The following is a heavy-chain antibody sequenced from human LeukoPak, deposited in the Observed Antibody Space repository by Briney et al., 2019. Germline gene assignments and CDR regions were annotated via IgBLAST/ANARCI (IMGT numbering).Heavy chain of an antibody. CDR1: GFTFSSYG. CDR3: AKDRGGYRDTYFDY. CDR2: IRYDGSNK. D-gene: IGHD5-12*01. V-gene: IGHV3-30*02. J-gene: IGHJ4*02. Sequence: GGSLRLSCAASGFTFSSYGMHWVRQAPGKGLEWVAFIRYDGSNKYYADSVKGRFTISRDNSKNTLYLQMNSLRAEDTAVYYCAKDRGGYRDTYFDYWGQGTLVTVSS.